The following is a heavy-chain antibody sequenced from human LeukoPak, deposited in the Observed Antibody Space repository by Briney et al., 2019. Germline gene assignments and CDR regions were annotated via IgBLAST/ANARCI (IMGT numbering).Heavy chain of an antibody. V-gene: IGHV1-2*02. CDR1: GYTFTGYY. D-gene: IGHD2-21*01. CDR2: INPNSGGT. Sequence: ASVKVSCKASGYTFTGYYMYWVRQAPGQGLEWMGWINPNSGGTNYAQKFQGRVTMTRDTSISTAYMELSRLRSDDTAVYYCTLGGDGRWYYYYGMDVWGQGTTVTVSS. CDR3: TLGGDGRWYYYYGMDV. J-gene: IGHJ6*02.